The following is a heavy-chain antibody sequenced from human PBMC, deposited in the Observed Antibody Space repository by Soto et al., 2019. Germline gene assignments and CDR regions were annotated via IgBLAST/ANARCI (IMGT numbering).Heavy chain of an antibody. CDR1: GFTLSGYA. Sequence: EVQLAESGGGLAQPGGSLRLSCAASGFTLSGYAMDWVRQAQGKGLEYVSGISSNGVDTYYANSVQGRFTISRDNSKNTVYLQMGSLIPEDMAVYYCARRARPDFYYMDVWGKGTTVTVSS. CDR3: ARRARPDFYYMDV. D-gene: IGHD6-6*01. CDR2: ISSNGVDT. J-gene: IGHJ6*03. V-gene: IGHV3-64*01.